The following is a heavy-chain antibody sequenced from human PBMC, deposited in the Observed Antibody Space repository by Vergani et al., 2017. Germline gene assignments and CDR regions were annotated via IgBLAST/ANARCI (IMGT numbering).Heavy chain of an antibody. D-gene: IGHD2-2*01. J-gene: IGHJ5*02. Sequence: QVQLQESGPGLVKPSETLSLTCTVSNDSISRGYFWGWIRRPPGKGLEWIASFHHTGMTYNNPSLKSRVTISVDTSKNQFSLKLSSVTAADTAVDYCARGAVGCSSTSCYEGGWSDPWGQGTLVTVSS. CDR2: FHHTGMT. CDR1: NDSISRGYF. CDR3: ARGAVGCSSTSCYEGGWSDP. V-gene: IGHV4-38-2*02.